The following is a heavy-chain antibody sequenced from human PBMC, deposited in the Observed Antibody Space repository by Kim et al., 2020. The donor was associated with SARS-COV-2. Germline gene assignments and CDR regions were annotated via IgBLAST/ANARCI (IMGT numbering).Heavy chain of an antibody. V-gene: IGHV4-34*01. Sequence: SETLSLTCAVYGGSFSGYHWSWIRQPPGKGLEWIGEIKHSGITNYNPSLKSRVTLSVDTSKSQFSLKLRSVTAADTAVYYCARDRAGVVPSPILGIGPDYDYYAMDDWGQGTTVTVSS. CDR1: GGSFSGYH. J-gene: IGHJ6*02. CDR2: IKHSGIT. CDR3: ARDRAGVVPSPILGIGPDYDYYAMDD. D-gene: IGHD2-2*02.